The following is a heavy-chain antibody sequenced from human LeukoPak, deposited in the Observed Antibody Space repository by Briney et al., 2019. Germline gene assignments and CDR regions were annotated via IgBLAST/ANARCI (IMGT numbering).Heavy chain of an antibody. Sequence: GGSLRLSSATSGFAFSNTGMTWVRQAPDRGLKWVSTISPTGEGTHYADSVKGRFTISRDNSKNTLSLFMDSLRADDTATYYCARDAGGAWPFDYWGQGTRVIVSS. V-gene: IGHV3-23*01. J-gene: IGHJ4*02. CDR2: ISPTGEGT. CDR3: ARDAGGAWPFDY. CDR1: GFAFSNTG. D-gene: IGHD4-17*01.